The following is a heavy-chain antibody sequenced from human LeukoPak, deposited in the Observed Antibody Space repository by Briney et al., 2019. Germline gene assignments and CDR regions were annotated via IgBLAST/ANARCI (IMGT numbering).Heavy chain of an antibody. CDR1: GGSFSGYY. CDR2: IYYSGST. J-gene: IGHJ5*02. D-gene: IGHD1-7*01. V-gene: IGHV4-34*01. CDR3: ARPGWNYVEGWFDP. Sequence: SETLSLTCAVYGGSFSGYYWSWIRQPPGKGLEWIGSIYYSGSTYYNPSLKSRVTISVDTSKNQFSLKLSSVTAADTAVYYCARPGWNYVEGWFDPWGQGTLVTVSS.